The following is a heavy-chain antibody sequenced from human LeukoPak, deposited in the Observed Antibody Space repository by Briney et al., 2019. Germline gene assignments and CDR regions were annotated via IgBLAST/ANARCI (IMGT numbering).Heavy chain of an antibody. V-gene: IGHV3-21*01. J-gene: IGHJ4*02. CDR3: ARVGSSGWYGDY. D-gene: IGHD6-19*01. Sequence: GGSLRLSCAASGFTFSSYIMNWVRQAPGKGLEWVSPISSSSSYIYYADSVKGRFTISRDNAKNSLYLQMNSLRAEDTAVYYCARVGSSGWYGDYWGQGTLVTVSS. CDR2: ISSSSSYI. CDR1: GFTFSSYI.